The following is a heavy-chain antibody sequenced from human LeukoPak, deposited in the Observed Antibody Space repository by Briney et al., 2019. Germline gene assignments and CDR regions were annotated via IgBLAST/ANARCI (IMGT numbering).Heavy chain of an antibody. CDR2: IYYSGST. Sequence: SETLSLTCSVSGGSISSYYWSWIRQPPGKGLEWIGYIYYSGSTNYNPSIKSRVTISLDTSKSQFSLKLTSVTAADTAVYYCARAPIPYDRSRTDYRFDPWGQGTLVTVLS. V-gene: IGHV4-59*01. CDR1: GGSISSYY. CDR3: ARAPIPYDRSRTDYRFDP. D-gene: IGHD3-16*01. J-gene: IGHJ5*02.